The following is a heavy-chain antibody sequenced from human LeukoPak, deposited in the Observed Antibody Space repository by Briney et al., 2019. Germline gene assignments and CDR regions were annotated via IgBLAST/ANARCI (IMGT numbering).Heavy chain of an antibody. D-gene: IGHD3-10*01. CDR1: GFTFSVYT. Sequence: PGGSLRLSCAASGFTFSVYTMKWVRQAPGKGLEWVSSISYSSDYIYYVDSVKGRFIISRDNAKNTMYLHMDRLGPDDTGVYYCVRAQISALSSGDVLDVWGQGTVVAVSS. CDR3: VRAQISALSSGDVLDV. CDR2: ISYSSDYI. J-gene: IGHJ3*01. V-gene: IGHV3-21*01.